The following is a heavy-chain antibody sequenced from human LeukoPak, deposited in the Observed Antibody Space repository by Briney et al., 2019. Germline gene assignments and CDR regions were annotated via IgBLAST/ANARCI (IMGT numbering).Heavy chain of an antibody. V-gene: IGHV6-1*01. J-gene: IGHJ4*02. Sequence: SQTLSLTCAISGDSVSNNSAIWIWIRQSPSRGLQWLGRTYYRTKWYNDYAVSVKNLITLNVDTSKNQFTLQLNSVTPEDTAVYYCARSSNLHYFDYWGQGTQVTVSS. CDR2: TYYRTKWYN. CDR1: GDSVSNNSAI. CDR3: ARSSNLHYFDY.